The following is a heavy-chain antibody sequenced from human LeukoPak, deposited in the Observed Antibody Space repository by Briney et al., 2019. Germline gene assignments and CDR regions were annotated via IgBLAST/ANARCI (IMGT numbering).Heavy chain of an antibody. Sequence: PSETLSLTCIVSGGSISSHYWSWIRQPPGKGLEYIGYIYYSGSTDYDPSLKSRVTISLDTSKHQFSLNLTSVTAADTAVYYCARDRGGYYGAFDIWGQGTMVTVSS. D-gene: IGHD3-22*01. CDR1: GGSISSHY. CDR3: ARDRGGYYGAFDI. V-gene: IGHV4-59*11. CDR2: IYYSGST. J-gene: IGHJ3*02.